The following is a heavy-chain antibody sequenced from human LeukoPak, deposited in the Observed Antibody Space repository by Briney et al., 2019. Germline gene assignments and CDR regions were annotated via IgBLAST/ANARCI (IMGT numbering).Heavy chain of an antibody. CDR1: GFIFSSFT. CDR3: AKVTSAGSCYQSDY. V-gene: IGHV3-23*01. CDR2: ISDRGGTT. D-gene: IGHD2-15*01. J-gene: IGHJ4*02. Sequence: GGSLRLSCAASGFIFSSFTMNWVRQAPGKGLEWVSGISDRGGTTYYADSVEGRFTISRDNSKNTLYLQMNNLGAEDTAVYYCAKVTSAGSCYQSDYWGQGTLVTVSS.